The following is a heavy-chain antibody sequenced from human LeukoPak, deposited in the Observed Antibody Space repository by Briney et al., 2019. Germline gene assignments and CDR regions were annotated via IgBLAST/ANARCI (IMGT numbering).Heavy chain of an antibody. V-gene: IGHV1-18*01. D-gene: IGHD3-22*01. CDR2: ISAYNGNT. CDR1: GYTFTSYG. Sequence: ASVKVSCKASGYTFTSYGISWVRQAPGQGLEWMGWISAYNGNTNYAQKLQGRVTMTTDTSTSTAYMELRSLRSDDTAVYYCATIGSSGYYYDSSGLQYFQHWGQGTLVTVSS. J-gene: IGHJ1*01. CDR3: ATIGSSGYYYDSSGLQYFQH.